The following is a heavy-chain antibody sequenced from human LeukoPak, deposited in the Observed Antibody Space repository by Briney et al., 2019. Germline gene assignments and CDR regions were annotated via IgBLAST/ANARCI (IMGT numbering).Heavy chain of an antibody. D-gene: IGHD3-22*01. Sequence: GGSLRLSCAASGFTFSGYEMNWVRQAPGKGLEWVSYISSSGSTIYHADSVKGRFTISRDNAKNSLYLQMNSLRAEDTAVYYCASWFGSYYDSSGYLFAFDIWGQGTMVTVSS. V-gene: IGHV3-48*03. CDR2: ISSSGSTI. CDR1: GFTFSGYE. CDR3: ASWFGSYYDSSGYLFAFDI. J-gene: IGHJ3*02.